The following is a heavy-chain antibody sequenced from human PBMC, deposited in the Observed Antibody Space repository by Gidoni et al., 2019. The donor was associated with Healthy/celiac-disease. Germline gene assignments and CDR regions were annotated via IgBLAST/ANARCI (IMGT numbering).Heavy chain of an antibody. D-gene: IGHD5-18*01. CDR1: GFTFSSYE. CDR2: ISSSGSTI. V-gene: IGHV3-48*03. J-gene: IGHJ4*02. CDR3: AVGYSYGSSFDY. Sequence: EVQLVESGAGLVQPGGSLRLSCAASGFTFSSYEMNWVRPAPGKGLEWVSYISSSGSTIYYADSVKGRFTISRDNAKNSLYLQMNSLRAEDTAVYYCAVGYSYGSSFDYWGQGTLVTVSS.